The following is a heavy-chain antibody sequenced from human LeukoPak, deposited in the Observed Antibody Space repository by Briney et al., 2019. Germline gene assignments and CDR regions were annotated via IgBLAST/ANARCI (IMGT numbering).Heavy chain of an antibody. Sequence: GGSLRLSCAASGFTVSSNYMSWVRQAPGKGLEWVSVIYSGGSTYYADSVKGRFTISRDNSRNTLYVQMNSLRAEDTAVYYCARESNHTPFYWGQGTLVTVSS. CDR3: ARESNHTPFY. CDR1: GFTVSSNY. D-gene: IGHD2-8*01. V-gene: IGHV3-66*01. J-gene: IGHJ4*02. CDR2: IYSGGST.